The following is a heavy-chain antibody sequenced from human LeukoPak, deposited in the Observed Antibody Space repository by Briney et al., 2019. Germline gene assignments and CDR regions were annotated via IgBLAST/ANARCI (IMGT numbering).Heavy chain of an antibody. CDR2: ISSSGSTI. V-gene: IGHV3-48*03. CDR1: GFTFSSYE. CDR3: AELGITMIGGV. D-gene: IGHD3-10*02. Sequence: GGSLRLSCAASGFTFSSYEMNWVRQAPGKGPEWVSYISSSGSTIYYADSVKGRFTISRDNAKNSLYLQMNSLRAEDTAVYYCAELGITMIGGVWGKGATVTISS. J-gene: IGHJ6*04.